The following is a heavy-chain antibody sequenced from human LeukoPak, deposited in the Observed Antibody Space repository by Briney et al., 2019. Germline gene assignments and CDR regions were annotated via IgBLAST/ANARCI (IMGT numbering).Heavy chain of an antibody. CDR2: IYYSGST. CDR3: ARDEVDTAMVSAFDI. V-gene: IGHV4-59*12. D-gene: IGHD5-18*01. CDR1: GGSINSYY. Sequence: PSETLSLTCTVSGGSINSYYWNWIRQPPGKGLEWIGYIYYSGSTNYNPSLKSRVTILVGTSKNQFSLKLSSVTAADTAVYYCARDEVDTAMVSAFDIWGQGTMVTVSS. J-gene: IGHJ3*02.